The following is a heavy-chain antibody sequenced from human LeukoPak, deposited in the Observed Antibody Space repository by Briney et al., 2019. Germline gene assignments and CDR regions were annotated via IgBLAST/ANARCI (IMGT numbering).Heavy chain of an antibody. CDR2: ISYDGSNK. CDR1: GFTFSSYA. V-gene: IGHV3-30*04. Sequence: GGSLRLSCAASGFTFSSYAMHWVRQAPGKGLEWVAVISYDGSNKYYADSVKGRFTISRDNSKNTLYLQMNSLRAEDTAVYYCAKGADYEPYYYYYYMDVWGKGTTVTVSS. J-gene: IGHJ6*03. CDR3: AKGADYEPYYYYYYMDV. D-gene: IGHD4-17*01.